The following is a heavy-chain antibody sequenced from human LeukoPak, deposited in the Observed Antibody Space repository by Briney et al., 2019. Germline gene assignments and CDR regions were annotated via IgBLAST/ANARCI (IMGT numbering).Heavy chain of an antibody. CDR1: GDGVSSNLVT. CDR2: TYYRSKWSV. V-gene: IGHV6-1*01. Sequence: SQTLSLTCAISGDGVSSNLVTWNWIRQSPSRGLEWLGRTYYRSKWSVDYAVSVNSRITINPDTSKNQFSLQLNSVTPDDTAVYYCARATSGCFDYWGQGTLVTVSS. J-gene: IGHJ4*02. CDR3: ARATSGCFDY.